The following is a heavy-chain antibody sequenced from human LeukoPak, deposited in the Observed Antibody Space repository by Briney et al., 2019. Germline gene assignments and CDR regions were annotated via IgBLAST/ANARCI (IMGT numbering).Heavy chain of an antibody. J-gene: IGHJ4*02. Sequence: VASVKVSCKASGYTFTGYYMHWVRQAPGQGLEWMGWINPNSGGTNYAQKFQGRVTMTRDTSISTAYMELSRLRSDGTAVYYCARAGNYDSSGYYPLPFDYWGQGTLVTVSS. D-gene: IGHD3-22*01. CDR3: ARAGNYDSSGYYPLPFDY. CDR2: INPNSGGT. CDR1: GYTFTGYY. V-gene: IGHV1-2*02.